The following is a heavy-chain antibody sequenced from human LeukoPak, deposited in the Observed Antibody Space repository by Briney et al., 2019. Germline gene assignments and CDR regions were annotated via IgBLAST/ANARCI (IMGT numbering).Heavy chain of an antibody. D-gene: IGHD3-22*01. J-gene: IGHJ4*02. CDR2: IYYSGST. CDR3: ARDSRTRSGYYPDY. CDR1: GGSISSSSYY. Sequence: SETLSLTCTVSGGSISSSSYYWGWIRQPPGKGLEWIGSIYYSGSTYYNPSLKSRVTISVDTSKNQFSLKLSSVTAADTAVYYCARDSRTRSGYYPDYWGQGTLVTVSS. V-gene: IGHV4-39*07.